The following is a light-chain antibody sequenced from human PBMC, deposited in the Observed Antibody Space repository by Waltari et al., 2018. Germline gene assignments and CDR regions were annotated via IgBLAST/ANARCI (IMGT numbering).Light chain of an antibody. CDR1: SSNVENYNL. V-gene: IGLV2-23*02. J-gene: IGLJ2*01. CDR2: EVS. Sequence: QSALTQPASVSGSPGQSITISCTGTSSNVENYNLVSWYQHHPDKAPKLLIYEVSKRPAGLSNRFCGSTSGNTASLTISGLQAEDESDYYCCSFAGGNNFEVIFGGGTRLTVL. CDR3: CSFAGGNNFEVI.